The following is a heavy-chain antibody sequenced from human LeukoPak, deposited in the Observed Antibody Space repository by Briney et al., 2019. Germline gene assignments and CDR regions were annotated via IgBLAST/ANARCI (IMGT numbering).Heavy chain of an antibody. CDR2: IRYDGSNK. Sequence: GGSLRLSCAASGFTFSSYGMHWVRRAPGKGLEWVAFIRYDGSNKYYADSVKGRFTISRDNSKNTLYLQMNSLRAEDTAVYYCAKMAPTGYGPSTYYFDYWGQGTLVTVSS. D-gene: IGHD5-18*01. V-gene: IGHV3-30*02. CDR1: GFTFSSYG. CDR3: AKMAPTGYGPSTYYFDY. J-gene: IGHJ4*02.